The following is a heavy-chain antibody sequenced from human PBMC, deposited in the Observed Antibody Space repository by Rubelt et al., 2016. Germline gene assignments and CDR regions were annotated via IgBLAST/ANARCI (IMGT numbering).Heavy chain of an antibody. CDR2: ISAYNGNT. CDR1: GYTFTSYG. J-gene: IGHJ4*02. D-gene: IGHD3-22*01. Sequence: QVQLVQSGAEVKKPGASVKVSCKASGYTFTSYGISWVRQAPGQGLEWMGWISAYNGNTNYAQKLKGRFTMTTDTSTSTAYMELRSLRSDDTAVYYCARVEYYYDSSGYSDYWGQGTLVTVSS. V-gene: IGHV1-18*01. CDR3: ARVEYYYDSSGYSDY.